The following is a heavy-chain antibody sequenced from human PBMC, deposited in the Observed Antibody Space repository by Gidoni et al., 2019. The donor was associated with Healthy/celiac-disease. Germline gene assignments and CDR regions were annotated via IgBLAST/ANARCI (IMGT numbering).Heavy chain of an antibody. CDR3: ARDQDYDSSGYYYVPSFDY. Sequence: EVQLVESGGGLVKPGASLRLSCAASGFPFSICSTNWVRQAPGKGLEWVSSISSSSSYIYYADSVKGRFTISRDNAKNSLYLQMNSLRAEDTAVYYCARDQDYDSSGYYYVPSFDYWGQGTLVTVSS. D-gene: IGHD3-22*01. V-gene: IGHV3-21*01. CDR1: GFPFSICS. J-gene: IGHJ4*02. CDR2: ISSSSSYI.